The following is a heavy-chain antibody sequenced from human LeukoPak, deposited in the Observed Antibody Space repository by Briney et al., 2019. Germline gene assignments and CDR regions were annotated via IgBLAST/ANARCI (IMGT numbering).Heavy chain of an antibody. CDR2: ISYDGSNK. J-gene: IGHJ3*01. CDR1: GFTFSSYA. CDR3: ARDSYYGSGSYWMLFFDC. D-gene: IGHD3-10*01. V-gene: IGHV3-30-3*01. Sequence: GGPLRLPCAASGFTFSSYAMHGVRQAPGKGVGWVAGISYDGSNKYYAHPAKGRFTISRDNSKNTLHLQMNRRRAQDRACYYFARDSYYGSGSYWMLFFDCWS.